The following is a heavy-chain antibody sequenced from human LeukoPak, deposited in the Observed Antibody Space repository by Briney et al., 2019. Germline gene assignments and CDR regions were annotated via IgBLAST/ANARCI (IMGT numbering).Heavy chain of an antibody. J-gene: IGHJ6*03. D-gene: IGHD3-3*01. CDR2: INPNSGGT. V-gene: IGHV1-2*02. CDR1: GYTFTGYY. CDR3: ARVAIFDTYYYYYMDV. Sequence: GASVKVSCKASGYTFTGYYMHWVRQAPGQGLEWMGWINPNSGGTNYAQKFQGRATMTRDTSISTAYMELSRLRSDDAAVYYCARVAIFDTYYYYYMDVWGKGTTVTVSS.